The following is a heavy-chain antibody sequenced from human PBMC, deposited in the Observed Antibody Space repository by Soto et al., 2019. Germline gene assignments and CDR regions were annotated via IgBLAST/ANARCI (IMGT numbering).Heavy chain of an antibody. CDR1: GFTFDDYA. J-gene: IGHJ3*02. Sequence: GGSLRLSCAASGFTFDDYAMHWVRQAPGKGLEWVSGISWNSGSIGYADSVKGRFTISRDNAKNSLYLQMNSLRAEDTALYYCAKGMLRAGALGDAFDIWGQGTMVTVSS. CDR3: AKGMLRAGALGDAFDI. V-gene: IGHV3-9*01. CDR2: ISWNSGSI. D-gene: IGHD3-16*01.